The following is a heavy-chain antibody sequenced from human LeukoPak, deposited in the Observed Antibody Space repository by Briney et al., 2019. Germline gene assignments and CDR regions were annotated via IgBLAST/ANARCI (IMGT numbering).Heavy chain of an antibody. V-gene: IGHV3-48*01. CDR2: ISSSSSTI. J-gene: IGHJ4*02. CDR3: ARSSTYDYVWGSYLSPEFDY. Sequence: PGGSLRLSCAASGFTFSSYWMSWVRQAPGKGLEWVSYISSSSSTIYYADSVKGRFTISRDNAKNSLYLQMNSLRAEDTAVYYCARSSTYDYVWGSYLSPEFDYWGQGTLVTVSS. CDR1: GFTFSSYW. D-gene: IGHD3-16*02.